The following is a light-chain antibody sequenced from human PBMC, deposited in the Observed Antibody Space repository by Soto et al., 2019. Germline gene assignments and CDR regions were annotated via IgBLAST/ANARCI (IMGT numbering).Light chain of an antibody. CDR2: LNSDGSH. CDR1: SGHSSYA. V-gene: IGLV4-69*01. J-gene: IGLJ3*02. Sequence: QAVVTQSPSASASLGASVKLTCTLSSGHSSYAIAWHQQQPEKGPRYLMKLNSDGSHSKGDGIPDRFSGSSSGAGRYLTISSLQSEDEADYYCQTWGTGIWVFGGGTKVTVL. CDR3: QTWGTGIWV.